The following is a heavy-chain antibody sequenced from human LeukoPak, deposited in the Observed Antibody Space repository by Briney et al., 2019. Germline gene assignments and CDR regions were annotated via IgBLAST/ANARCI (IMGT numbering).Heavy chain of an antibody. CDR1: GFTLSSNW. V-gene: IGHV3-7*01. Sequence: GGSLRLSCGASGFTLSSNWMTWVRQAPGRGLEWVASINQDGSVKYYVDSVKGRFTISRDNARNSLSLQMNSLGVEDTAVYFCARWGQTSGYYYVDNWGQGALVTVSS. CDR2: INQDGSVK. CDR3: ARWGQTSGYYYVDN. J-gene: IGHJ4*02. D-gene: IGHD5-12*01.